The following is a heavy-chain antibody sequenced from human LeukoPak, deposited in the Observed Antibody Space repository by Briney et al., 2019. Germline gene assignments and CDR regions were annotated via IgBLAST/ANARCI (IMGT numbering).Heavy chain of an antibody. V-gene: IGHV4-59*01. Sequence: PSETLSLTCTVSGGSISTYYWSWIRQPPGKGLEWIGYIYYSGSAKYNPSLKSRVTISVDTSKNQFSLKLSSVTAADTAVYYCARSYGSGNYFDYWGQGTLVTVPS. J-gene: IGHJ4*02. D-gene: IGHD3-10*01. CDR3: ARSYGSGNYFDY. CDR2: IYYSGSA. CDR1: GGSISTYY.